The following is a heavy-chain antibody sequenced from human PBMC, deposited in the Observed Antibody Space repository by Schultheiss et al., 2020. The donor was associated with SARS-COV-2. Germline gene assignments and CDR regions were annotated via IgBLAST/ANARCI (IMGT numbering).Heavy chain of an antibody. J-gene: IGHJ3*02. CDR1: GYTFTGYY. CDR3: AKDFASLAWRGAFDI. Sequence: SVKVSCKASGYTFTGYYMHWVRQAPGQGLEWMGGIIPIFGTANYAQKFQGRVTITADESTSTAYMELSSLRSEDTAVYYCAKDFASLAWRGAFDIWGQGTMVTVSS. V-gene: IGHV1-69*13. CDR2: IIPIFGTA.